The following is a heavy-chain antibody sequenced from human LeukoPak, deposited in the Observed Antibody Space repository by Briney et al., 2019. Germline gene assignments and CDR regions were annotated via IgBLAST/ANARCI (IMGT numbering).Heavy chain of an antibody. CDR3: ASGAYYDSSGYIDAFDI. D-gene: IGHD3-22*01. CDR1: GFTFSDYY. Sequence: GGSLRLSCAASGFTFSDYYMSWIRQAPGKGLEWVSYISSSGSTIYYADSVKGRFTISRDNAKNSLYLQMNSLRAEDTAVYYCASGAYYDSSGYIDAFDIWGQGAMVTVSS. V-gene: IGHV3-11*01. CDR2: ISSSGSTI. J-gene: IGHJ3*02.